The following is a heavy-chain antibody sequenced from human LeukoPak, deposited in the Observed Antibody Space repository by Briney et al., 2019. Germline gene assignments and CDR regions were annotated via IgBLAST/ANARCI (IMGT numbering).Heavy chain of an antibody. CDR3: ARDLTGTAFFGE. V-gene: IGHV3-66*01. J-gene: IGHJ4*02. D-gene: IGHD1-7*01. Sequence: PGGSLRLSCAASGFTVSSNYMSWVRQAPGKGLEWVSVIYSGGNTYYADSVKGRFTISRDNSKNTLYLQMESLRAEDTAVYYCARDLTGTAFFGEWGQGTLVTVSS. CDR2: IYSGGNT. CDR1: GFTVSSNY.